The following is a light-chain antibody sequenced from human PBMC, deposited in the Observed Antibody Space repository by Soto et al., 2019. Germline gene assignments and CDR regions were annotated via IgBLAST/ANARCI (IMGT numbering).Light chain of an antibody. CDR2: RNN. CDR3: AAWDDSLSAL. Sequence: QSVLTQPPSASGTPGQRVTISCSGSSSNIGSTYANWYQQLPGRAPKLLIYRNNRRPSGVPDRFSGSKSGTSASLAISGLRSEDEADYYCAAWDDSLSALFGGGTKVTVL. V-gene: IGLV1-47*01. J-gene: IGLJ2*01. CDR1: SSNIGSTY.